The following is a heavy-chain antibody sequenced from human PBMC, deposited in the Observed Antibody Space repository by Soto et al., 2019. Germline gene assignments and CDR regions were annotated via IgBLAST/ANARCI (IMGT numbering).Heavy chain of an antibody. D-gene: IGHD3-10*01. Sequence: LGESLKISCKGSGYSFNSYWIGWVRQIPGKGLEWMGIIYCGDSYTTYSPSFQGQVTISADKSINTAYLQWNSLKASDTAMYYCARLPEGFSYGLGYFFDSWGLGTLVTVSS. CDR3: ARLPEGFSYGLGYFFDS. J-gene: IGHJ4*02. V-gene: IGHV5-51*01. CDR1: GYSFNSYW. CDR2: IYCGDSYT.